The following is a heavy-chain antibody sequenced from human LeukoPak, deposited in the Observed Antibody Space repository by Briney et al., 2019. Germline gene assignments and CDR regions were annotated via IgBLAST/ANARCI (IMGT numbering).Heavy chain of an antibody. Sequence: GGSLRLSCAASGFTFSDYYMSWIPQAPGAGLELVSYISSSGNTIYYADSVKGRFTISRDNAKNSLYLQMNSLRAEDTAVYYCARIIKYYYDSSGYSGETFDIWGQGTMVTVSS. CDR3: ARIIKYYYDSSGYSGETFDI. CDR2: ISSSGNTI. J-gene: IGHJ3*02. D-gene: IGHD3-22*01. V-gene: IGHV3-11*01. CDR1: GFTFSDYY.